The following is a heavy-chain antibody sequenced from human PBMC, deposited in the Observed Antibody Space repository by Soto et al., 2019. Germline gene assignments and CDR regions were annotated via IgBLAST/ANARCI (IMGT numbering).Heavy chain of an antibody. Sequence: GGSLRLSCAASGFTFSSYWMSWVRQAPGKGLEWVANIKQDGSEKYYVDSVKGRFAISRDNAKNSLYLQMNSLRAEDTAVYYCARDSSGWYFDYWGQGTPVTVSS. V-gene: IGHV3-7*03. CDR1: GFTFSSYW. D-gene: IGHD6-19*01. CDR3: ARDSSGWYFDY. J-gene: IGHJ4*02. CDR2: IKQDGSEK.